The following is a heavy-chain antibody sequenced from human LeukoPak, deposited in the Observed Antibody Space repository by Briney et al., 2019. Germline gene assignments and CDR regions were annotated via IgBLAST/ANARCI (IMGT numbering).Heavy chain of an antibody. CDR2: ISGSGGST. CDR3: AREGSGTYYLIDY. J-gene: IGHJ4*02. D-gene: IGHD1-26*01. V-gene: IGHV3-23*01. CDR1: GFTFSSYA. Sequence: GGSLRLSCAASGFTFSSYAMSWVRQAPGKGLEWVSAISGSGGSTYYADSVKGRFTISRDNAKNSLDLQMNSLRAEDTAVYFCAREGSGTYYLIDYWGQGTLVTVSS.